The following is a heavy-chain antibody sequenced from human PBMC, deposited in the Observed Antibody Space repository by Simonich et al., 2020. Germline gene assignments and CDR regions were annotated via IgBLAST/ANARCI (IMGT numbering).Heavy chain of an antibody. V-gene: IGHV4-59*01. D-gene: IGHD2-15*01. CDR2: IYYSGST. J-gene: IGHJ4*02. CDR1: GGSISSYY. CDR3: ARGGLYFDY. Sequence: QVQLQESGPGLVKPSETLSLTCTVSGGSISSYYWDWIRQPPGKGLEWIGYIYYSGSTNYNPSLKSRVTISVDTSKNQFSLKLSSVTAADTAVYYCARGGLYFDYWGQGTLVTVSS.